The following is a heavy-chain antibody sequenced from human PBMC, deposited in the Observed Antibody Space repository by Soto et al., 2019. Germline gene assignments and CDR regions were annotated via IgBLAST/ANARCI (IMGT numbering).Heavy chain of an antibody. V-gene: IGHV3-73*01. CDR2: IRSKANSYAT. CDR1: GFTFSGSA. Sequence: HPWGSLRLSCAASGFTFSGSAMHWVRQASGKGLEWVGRIRSKANSYATAYAASVKGRFTISRDDSKNTAYLQMNSLKTEDTAVYYCTTSIAVAGTRGIDYWGQGTLVSVSS. D-gene: IGHD6-19*01. J-gene: IGHJ4*02. CDR3: TTSIAVAGTRGIDY.